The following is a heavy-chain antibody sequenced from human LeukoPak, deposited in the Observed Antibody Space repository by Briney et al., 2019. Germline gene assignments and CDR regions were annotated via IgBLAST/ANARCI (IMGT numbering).Heavy chain of an antibody. CDR1: GFTVSSNY. CDR2: IYSGGTT. Sequence: PGGSLRLSCAASGFTVSSNYMSGVRQAPGKGREWVSVIYSGGTTYYADSVKGRFTISRDNSKNTLYLQMNSLRAEDTAVYYCAKPMVRGFDAFDIWGQGTMVTVSS. V-gene: IGHV3-53*01. J-gene: IGHJ3*02. CDR3: AKPMVRGFDAFDI. D-gene: IGHD3-10*01.